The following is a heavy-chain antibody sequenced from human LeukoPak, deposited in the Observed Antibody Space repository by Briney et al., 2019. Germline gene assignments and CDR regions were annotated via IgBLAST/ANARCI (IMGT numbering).Heavy chain of an antibody. Sequence: ASVKVSCKASRYTFTGYYMHWVRQAPGQGLEWMGWISAYNGNTNYAQKLQGRVTMTTDTSTSTAYMELRSLRSDDTAVYYCARYYDFWSGPYYYYGMDVWGQGTTVTVSS. D-gene: IGHD3-3*01. CDR1: RYTFTGYY. V-gene: IGHV1-18*04. CDR3: ARYYDFWSGPYYYYGMDV. CDR2: ISAYNGNT. J-gene: IGHJ6*02.